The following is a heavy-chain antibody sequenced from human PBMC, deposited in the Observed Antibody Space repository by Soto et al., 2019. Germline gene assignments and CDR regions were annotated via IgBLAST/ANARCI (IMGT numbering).Heavy chain of an antibody. CDR1: GGSISSGGYY. J-gene: IGHJ6*02. CDR3: AREGAANAPYYYYGMDV. V-gene: IGHV4-31*03. Sequence: TSETLSLTCTVSGGSISSGGYYWSWIRQHPGKGLEWIGYIYYSGSTYYNPSLKSRVTISVDTSKNQFSLKLSSVTAADTAVYYCAREGAANAPYYYYGMDVWGQGTTVTVSS. CDR2: IYYSGST. D-gene: IGHD1-26*01.